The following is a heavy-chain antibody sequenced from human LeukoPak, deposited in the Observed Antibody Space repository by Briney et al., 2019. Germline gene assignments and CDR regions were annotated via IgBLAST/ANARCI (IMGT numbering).Heavy chain of an antibody. Sequence: PSETLSLTCTVSGGSISSYYWSWIRQPPGKGLEWIGYIYYSGSTNYNPSLKSRVTISVDTSRNQFSLKLSSVTAAGTAVYYCARDRAYSNFFDYWGQGTLVTVSS. D-gene: IGHD4-11*01. V-gene: IGHV4-59*01. CDR3: ARDRAYSNFFDY. CDR2: IYYSGST. J-gene: IGHJ4*02. CDR1: GGSISSYY.